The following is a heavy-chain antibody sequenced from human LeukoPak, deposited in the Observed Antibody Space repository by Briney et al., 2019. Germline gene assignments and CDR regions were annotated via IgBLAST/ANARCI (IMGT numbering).Heavy chain of an antibody. CDR3: ARGPWGRYYYYYGMDV. V-gene: IGHV4-59*08. Sequence: SETLSLTCTVSGGSISSYYWSWIRQPPGKGLEWIGYIYYSGSTNYNPSLKSRVTISVDTSKNQFSLKLSSVTAADTAVYYCARGPWGRYYYYYGMDVWGQGTTVTVSS. D-gene: IGHD3-16*01. CDR2: IYYSGST. CDR1: GGSISSYY. J-gene: IGHJ6*02.